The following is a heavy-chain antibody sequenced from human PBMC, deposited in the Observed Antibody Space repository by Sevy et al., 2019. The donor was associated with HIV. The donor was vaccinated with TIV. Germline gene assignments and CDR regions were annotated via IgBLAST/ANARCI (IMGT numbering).Heavy chain of an antibody. CDR3: AGGRYDSSGSFDAFDI. CDR1: GFTFNSYA. D-gene: IGHD3-22*01. CDR2: IYGSRGVT. Sequence: GGSLRLSCAASGFTFNSYALNWVRQAPGKGLEWVSTIYGSRGVTYYADYVKGRFTISRDNSKNTLYLQMNSLRTEDTAVYFCAGGRYDSSGSFDAFDIWGQGTMVTVSS. V-gene: IGHV3-23*01. J-gene: IGHJ3*02.